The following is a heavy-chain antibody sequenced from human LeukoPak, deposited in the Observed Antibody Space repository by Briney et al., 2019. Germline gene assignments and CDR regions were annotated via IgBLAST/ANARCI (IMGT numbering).Heavy chain of an antibody. CDR1: GYAFTSYD. D-gene: IGHD3-16*02. Sequence: ASVKVSCKASGYAFTSYDTNWVRQATGQGLEWMGWMNPNSGNTGYAQKFQGRVTMTRDTPISTAYMELSSLRSEDTAVYYCARLNKGRQEIVRARFYYYMDVWGKGTKVTVSS. J-gene: IGHJ6*03. CDR3: ARLNKGRQEIVRARFYYYMDV. V-gene: IGHV1-8*01. CDR2: MNPNSGNT.